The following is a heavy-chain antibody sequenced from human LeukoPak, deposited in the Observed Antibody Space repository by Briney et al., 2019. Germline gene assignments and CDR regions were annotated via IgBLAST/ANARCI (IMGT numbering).Heavy chain of an antibody. CDR1: GFTFSTYA. Sequence: GALRLSCAASGFTFSTYAMHWVRQAPGKGLEWVAVIWHDGSHTEYADSVKGRFTISRDNPKNTLHVQMNRLRVEDTAVYYCAKSGAPYYYYYMDVWGEGTTVTVSS. D-gene: IGHD4/OR15-4a*01. J-gene: IGHJ6*03. CDR2: IWHDGSHT. CDR3: AKSGAPYYYYYMDV. V-gene: IGHV3-33*06.